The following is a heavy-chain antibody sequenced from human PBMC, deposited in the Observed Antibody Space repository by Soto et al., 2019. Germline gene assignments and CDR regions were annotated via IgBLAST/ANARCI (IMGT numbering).Heavy chain of an antibody. CDR3: ARDRSSSWYGRYFDL. CDR1: GYTFTSYY. D-gene: IGHD6-13*01. V-gene: IGHV1-46*01. Sequence: ASVKVSCKASGYTFTSYYMHWVRQAPGQGLEWMGIINPSGGSTSYAQKFQGRVTMTRDTSTSTVYMELSSLRSEDTAVYYCARDRSSSWYGRYFDLWGRGTLVTVSS. J-gene: IGHJ2*01. CDR2: INPSGGST.